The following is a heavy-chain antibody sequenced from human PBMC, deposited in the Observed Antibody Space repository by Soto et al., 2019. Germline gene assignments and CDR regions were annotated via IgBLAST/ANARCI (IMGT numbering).Heavy chain of an antibody. CDR1: GYTFVNYG. CDR2: ISPYTGNT. Sequence: QVQLVQSGDEVKKPGASVKVSCKASGYTFVNYGIAWLRQAPGQGLEWMGGISPYTGNTHSATKFQGRLTMTTDTSTSTAYMDLGSLTSDDTAVYYCVMVDNYVTPAPQDVWGQGTTVTVSS. CDR3: VMVDNYVTPAPQDV. D-gene: IGHD3-16*01. V-gene: IGHV1-18*01. J-gene: IGHJ6*02.